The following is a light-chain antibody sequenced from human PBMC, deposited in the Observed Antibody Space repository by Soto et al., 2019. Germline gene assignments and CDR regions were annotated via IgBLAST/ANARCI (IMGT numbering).Light chain of an antibody. CDR2: GAS. CDR1: QSVNSN. CDR3: QQYDNWSIT. Sequence: EVLMTQFPATLSVSAWERVTLSCRASQSVNSNLAWYQQKPGQAPRLLIYGASTRATGIPARFSGSGSGTEFTLTISSLQSEDIAVYYCQQYDNWSITFGQGTRLEIK. V-gene: IGKV3-15*01. J-gene: IGKJ5*01.